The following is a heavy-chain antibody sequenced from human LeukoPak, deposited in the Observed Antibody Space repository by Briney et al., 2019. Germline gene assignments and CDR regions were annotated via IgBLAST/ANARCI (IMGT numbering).Heavy chain of an antibody. CDR3: ARTDIVATIHFDY. J-gene: IGHJ4*02. V-gene: IGHV4-61*01. Sequence: SETLSLTCTVSGGSVSSSNYYWSWIRQPPGKGLEWIGYIYYSGTTNYNPSLKSRVTISVDTSKNQFSLKLSSGTAADTAVYYCARTDIVATIHFDYWGQGTLVTVSS. D-gene: IGHD5-12*01. CDR1: GGSVSSSNYY. CDR2: IYYSGTT.